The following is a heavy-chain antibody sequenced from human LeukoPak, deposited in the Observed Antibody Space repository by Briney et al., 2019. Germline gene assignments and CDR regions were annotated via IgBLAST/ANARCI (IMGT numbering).Heavy chain of an antibody. J-gene: IGHJ4*02. Sequence: PSETLSLTCTVSGGFISSSSYYWAWIRQPPGKGLEWIGSIYYSGSTHYNPSLKSRVTISVDTSKNEFSLKLTSVTAADTAVYYCARNNTLMMYPRGGEDKGFDYWGQGTLVTVSS. CDR3: ARNNTLMMYPRGGEDKGFDY. D-gene: IGHD2-8*01. CDR2: IYYSGST. V-gene: IGHV4-39*01. CDR1: GGFISSSSYY.